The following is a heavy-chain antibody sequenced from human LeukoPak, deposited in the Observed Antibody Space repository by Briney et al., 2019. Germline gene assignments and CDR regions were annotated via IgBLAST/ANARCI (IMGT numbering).Heavy chain of an antibody. J-gene: IGHJ4*02. CDR2: ISSSSSYI. CDR1: GFTFSSYS. CDR3: ARSVEGNFDY. Sequence: GGSLRLSCAASGFTFSSYSMNWVRQAPGKGLEWVSSISSSSSYIYYADSVKGRFTISRDNAKNSLYLQMNSLRDEDTAVYYCARSVEGNFDYWGRGTLVTVSS. V-gene: IGHV3-21*01.